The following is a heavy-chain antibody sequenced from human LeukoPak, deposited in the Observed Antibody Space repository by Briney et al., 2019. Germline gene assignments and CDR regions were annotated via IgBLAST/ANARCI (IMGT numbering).Heavy chain of an antibody. J-gene: IGHJ4*02. CDR2: VYYFGST. V-gene: IGHV4-59*01. Sequence: PSETLSLTCTVSGGSIGTYYWSWIRQPPGKGLEWIGYVYYFGSTNYNPYLKSRVTMSVDTSKNQFSLKLSSVTAADTAIYYCARDTAMAFDYWGQGTLVTVSS. CDR3: ARDTAMAFDY. CDR1: GGSIGTYY. D-gene: IGHD5-18*01.